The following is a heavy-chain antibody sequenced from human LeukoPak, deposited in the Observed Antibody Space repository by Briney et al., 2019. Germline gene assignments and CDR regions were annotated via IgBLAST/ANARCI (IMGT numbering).Heavy chain of an antibody. J-gene: IGHJ2*01. D-gene: IGHD2-15*01. CDR1: GASLNSGGYY. Sequence: SETLSLTCTVSGASLNSGGYYWNWIRQPPGKEPEWIGYIYYSGSTNYNRSLKSRVTISVDTSKNQFSLKLTSVTAADTAVYYCAREGWDLWGRGTLVTVS. CDR2: IYYSGST. CDR3: AREGWDL. V-gene: IGHV4-61*08.